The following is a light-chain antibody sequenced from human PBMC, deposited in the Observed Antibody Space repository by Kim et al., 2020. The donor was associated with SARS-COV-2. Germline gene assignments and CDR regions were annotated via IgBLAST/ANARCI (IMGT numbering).Light chain of an antibody. CDR2: GAS. V-gene: IGKV3-11*01. CDR1: QSVRSS. Sequence: EIMLTQSPATLSLSPGERATLYCRASQSVRSSLVWYQQKPGQAPRLVICGASKRATGIPARFSGSGSGTDFTLTISRLEPEDFAVYYCQQRYDWPPITFGQGTRLEIK. CDR3: QQRYDWPPIT. J-gene: IGKJ5*01.